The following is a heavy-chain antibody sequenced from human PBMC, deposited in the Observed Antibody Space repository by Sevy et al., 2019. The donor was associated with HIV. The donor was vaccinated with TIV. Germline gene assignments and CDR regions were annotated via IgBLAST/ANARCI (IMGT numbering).Heavy chain of an antibody. CDR1: GGSFSGYY. J-gene: IGHJ4*02. CDR2: INRSGGT. V-gene: IGHV4-34*01. D-gene: IGHD3-3*01. CDR3: ARGVSDFWSGPGL. Sequence: SETQSLTCAVSGGSFSGYYWSWIRQPPGKGLEWIGEINRSGGTNYNPSLKSRVTISVDTSKNQFSLKLSSVTAADTAMYYCARGVSDFWSGPGLWGQGTLVTVSS.